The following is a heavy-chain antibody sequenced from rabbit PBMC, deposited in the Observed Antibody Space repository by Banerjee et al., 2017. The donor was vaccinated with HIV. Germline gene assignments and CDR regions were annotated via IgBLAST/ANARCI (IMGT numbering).Heavy chain of an antibody. J-gene: IGHJ3*01. CDR3: SRAPWTAGYVVPRITRLDL. V-gene: IGHV1S47*01. CDR2: IYAGSSGNT. Sequence: QEQLEESGGGLVQPGGSLKISCKASGLDLSSYGVSWVRQAPGKGVEWIACIYAGSSGNTYYASWAKGRFTITKSTSLNTVTLQMTSLTAADTATYFCSRAPWTAGYVVPRITRLDLWGPGTLFTVS. CDR1: GLDLSSYG. D-gene: IGHD6-1*01.